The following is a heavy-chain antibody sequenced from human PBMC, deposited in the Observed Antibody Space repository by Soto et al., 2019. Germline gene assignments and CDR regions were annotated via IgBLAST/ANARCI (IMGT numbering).Heavy chain of an antibody. V-gene: IGHV3-74*01. CDR3: ATLGGGYCTSPASPAY. D-gene: IGHD2-8*01. J-gene: IGHJ4*02. CDR2: ISSDGSST. CDR1: GFTFSAYT. Sequence: PGGSMRLSCAASGFTFSAYTMSWVRQTPGKGLVWVSRISSDGSSTSYADSVKGRFTISRDNAKNTLYLQMNSLRAEDTAVYYCATLGGGYCTSPASPAYWGKGTLVPVSP.